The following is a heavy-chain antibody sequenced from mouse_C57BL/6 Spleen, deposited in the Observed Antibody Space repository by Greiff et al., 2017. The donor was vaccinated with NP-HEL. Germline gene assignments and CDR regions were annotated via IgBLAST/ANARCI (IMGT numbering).Heavy chain of an antibody. D-gene: IGHD2-5*01. Sequence: VQLQQPGAELVKPGASVKLSCKASGYTFTSYWMPWVRQRPGKGLEWIGMLHPNSGSTNYPETVKSKSTLSVDKSSSTAYMQISSLTSEDSAVYYCAYSNYRFAYWGQGTLVTVSA. V-gene: IGHV1-64*01. CDR1: GYTFTSYW. J-gene: IGHJ3*01. CDR2: LHPNSGST. CDR3: AYSNYRFAY.